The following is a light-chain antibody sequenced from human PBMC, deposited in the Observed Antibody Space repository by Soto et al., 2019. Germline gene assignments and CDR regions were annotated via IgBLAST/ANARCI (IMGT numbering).Light chain of an antibody. J-gene: IGKJ2*01. Sequence: DIQMTQSPSSLPASVGDRVTLTCRASQSIGTHLNWYQQKPGKAPKLLIYAASSLLSGVPSRLSGSGSGTDFTLTISSLQPEDFATYYCQQSYTIPYTFGQGTKLEIK. CDR3: QQSYTIPYT. V-gene: IGKV1-39*01. CDR2: AAS. CDR1: QSIGTH.